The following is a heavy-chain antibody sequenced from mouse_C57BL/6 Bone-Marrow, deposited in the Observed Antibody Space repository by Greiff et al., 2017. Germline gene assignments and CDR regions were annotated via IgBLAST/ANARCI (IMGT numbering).Heavy chain of an antibody. Sequence: EVMLVESVAELVRPGASVKLSCTASGFNIKDDYMHWVKQRPEQGLEWIGWLDPENGDTESASKFRGKAPITADTSSNTAYLQLSSLTSEDTAVYYCTDYYGSSGAYWGQGTLVTVSA. J-gene: IGHJ3*01. CDR3: TDYYGSSGAY. V-gene: IGHV14-4*01. CDR1: GFNIKDDY. D-gene: IGHD1-1*01. CDR2: LDPENGDT.